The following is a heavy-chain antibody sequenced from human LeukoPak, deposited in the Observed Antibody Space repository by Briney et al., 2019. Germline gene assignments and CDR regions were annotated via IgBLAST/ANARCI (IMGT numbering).Heavy chain of an antibody. CDR3: ASAWDSSGWTNWFDP. D-gene: IGHD6-19*01. J-gene: IGHJ5*02. CDR2: MNPNSGNT. V-gene: IGHV1-8*01. Sequence: ASVKVSCKASGYTFTSYDINWVRQATGQGLEWMGWMNPNSGNTGYAQKFQGRVTMTRNTSISTAYMELSSLRFEDTAVYYCASAWDSSGWTNWFDPWGQGTLVTVSS. CDR1: GYTFTSYD.